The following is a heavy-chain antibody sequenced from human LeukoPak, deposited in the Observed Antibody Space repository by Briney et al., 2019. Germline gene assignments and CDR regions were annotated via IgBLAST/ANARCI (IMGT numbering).Heavy chain of an antibody. D-gene: IGHD2-2*01. CDR2: ISSSSYI. CDR1: GFTFSSYS. V-gene: IGHV3-21*01. J-gene: IGHJ6*03. Sequence: SGGSLRLSCAASGFTFSSYSMNWVRQAPGKGLEWVSSISSSSYIYYADSVKGRFTISRDNAKNSLYLQMNSLRAEDTAVYYCARDRSEVVPAAYYMDVWGKGTTVTVSS. CDR3: ARDRSEVVPAAYYMDV.